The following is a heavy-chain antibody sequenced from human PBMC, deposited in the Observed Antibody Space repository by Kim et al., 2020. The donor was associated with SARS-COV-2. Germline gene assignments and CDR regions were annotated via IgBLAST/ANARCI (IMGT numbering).Heavy chain of an antibody. V-gene: IGHV3-30*18. D-gene: IGHD2-8*01. CDR3: AKDRMLVSGLRS. J-gene: IGHJ4*02. Sequence: GGSLRLSCAASGFTFDSFGMHWVRQAPGKGLEWVALIAHDGSYEYYAGSVKGRFTVSRDNSNNKVYLQMYSLRTEDAAVYFCAKDRMLVSGLRSWGQGTL. CDR2: IAHDGSYE. CDR1: GFTFDSFG.